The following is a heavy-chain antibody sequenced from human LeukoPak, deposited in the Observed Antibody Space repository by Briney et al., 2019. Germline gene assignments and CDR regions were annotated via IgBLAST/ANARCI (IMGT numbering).Heavy chain of an antibody. CDR1: GGSISSSTYY. Sequence: NPSETLSLTCTVSGGSISSSTYYWGWIRQPPGKGLEWIGSIYYSGSTYYNPSLKSRVTISVDTSKNQFSLKLSSVTAADTAVYYCARDRGYGDAADYWGQGTLVTVSS. J-gene: IGHJ4*02. V-gene: IGHV4-39*07. CDR3: ARDRGYGDAADY. D-gene: IGHD4-17*01. CDR2: IYYSGST.